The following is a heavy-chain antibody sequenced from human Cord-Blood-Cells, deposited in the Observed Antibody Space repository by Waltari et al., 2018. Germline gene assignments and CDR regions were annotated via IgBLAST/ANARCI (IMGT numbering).Heavy chain of an antibody. V-gene: IGHV3-33*01. CDR1: GFTFSSYG. CDR2: IWYDGSNK. J-gene: IGHJ6*02. CDR3: ARDAAYSSSWYTQWYHGMDI. Sequence: QVQLVESGGGVVQPGRSLRLSCAASGFTFSSYGMHWVRQAPGKGLEWVAVIWYDGSNKYYADSVKGRFTISRDNSKNTLYLQMNSLRAEDTAVYYCARDAAYSSSWYTQWYHGMDIWGQGP. D-gene: IGHD6-13*01.